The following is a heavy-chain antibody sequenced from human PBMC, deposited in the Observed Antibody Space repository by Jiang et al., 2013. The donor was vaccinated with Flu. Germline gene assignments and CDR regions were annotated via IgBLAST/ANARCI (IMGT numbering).Heavy chain of an antibody. Sequence: TLSLTCAVSVAPSAVWLLSELDPAATRKGLEWIGYIYHSGSTYYNPSLKSRVTISVDRSKNQFSLKLSSVTAADTAVYYCASEYYDSSGDWYFDLWGRGTLVTVSS. D-gene: IGHD3-22*01. CDR1: VAPSAVWLL. CDR3: ASEYYDSSGDWYFDL. V-gene: IGHV4-30-2*01. J-gene: IGHJ2*01. CDR2: IYHSGST.